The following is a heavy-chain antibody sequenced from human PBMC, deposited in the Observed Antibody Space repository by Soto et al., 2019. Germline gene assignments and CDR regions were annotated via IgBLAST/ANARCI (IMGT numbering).Heavy chain of an antibody. V-gene: IGHV1-18*01. CDR2: ISASNGNT. J-gene: IGHJ4*02. D-gene: IGHD2-15*01. CDR1: GYTFTSYG. Sequence: QVQLVPSGAEVKKPGASVKVSCKASGYTFTSYGISWVRQAPGQEPEWLRCISASNGNTNYAQKLQGRVTMTTDTTTRTGSVDPRSLRSDHPAVYSCSHSPGPGSSDYWCQGALVTVSS. CDR3: SHSPGPGSSDY.